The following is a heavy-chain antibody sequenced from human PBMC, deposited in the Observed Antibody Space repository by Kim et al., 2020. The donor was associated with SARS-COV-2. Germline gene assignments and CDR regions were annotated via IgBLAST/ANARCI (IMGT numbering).Heavy chain of an antibody. D-gene: IGHD6-13*01. V-gene: IGHV4-39*01. CDR3: ASPPHSSSWYYFDY. J-gene: IGHJ4*01. CDR2: IYYSGST. CDR1: GGSISSSSYY. Sequence: SETLSLTCTVSGGSISSSSYYWGWIRQPPGKGLEWIGSIYYSGSTYYNQSLKSRVTISVDTSKNQFSLKLSSVTAADTAEYYCASPPHSSSWYYFDYWG.